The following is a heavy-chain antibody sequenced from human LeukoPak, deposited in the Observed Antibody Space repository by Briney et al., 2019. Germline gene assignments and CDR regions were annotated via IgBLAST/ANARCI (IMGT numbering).Heavy chain of an antibody. CDR3: TKSDGYGLIRI. V-gene: IGHV4-39*07. CDR1: GDSITGYY. Sequence: SPSETLSLTCSVSGDSITGYYWGWIRQPPGKGLEWIGNIYYTGNTYYNSSLKNRVTISLDTSKNQFSLKVISMTAADTAAYYCTKSDGYGLIRICGRGTMVTVSS. D-gene: IGHD3-10*01. J-gene: IGHJ3*02. CDR2: IYYTGNT.